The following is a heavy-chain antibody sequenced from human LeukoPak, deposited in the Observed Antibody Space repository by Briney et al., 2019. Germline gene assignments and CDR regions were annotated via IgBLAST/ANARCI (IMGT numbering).Heavy chain of an antibody. D-gene: IGHD3-22*01. CDR3: ASYDSSGYYPWAFDY. Sequence: GGSLRLSCAASGFTFSSYAMSWVRQAPGKGLEWVSAISGSGGSTYYADSVKGRFTISRDNSKNTLYLQMNSLRAEDTAVYYCASYDSSGYYPWAFDYWGRGTLVTVSS. CDR1: GFTFSSYA. V-gene: IGHV3-23*01. CDR2: ISGSGGST. J-gene: IGHJ4*02.